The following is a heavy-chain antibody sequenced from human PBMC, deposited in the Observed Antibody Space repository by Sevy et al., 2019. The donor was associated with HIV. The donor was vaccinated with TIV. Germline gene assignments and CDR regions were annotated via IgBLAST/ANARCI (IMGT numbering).Heavy chain of an antibody. Sequence: SETLSLTCTVSGGSISSYYWSWIRQPPGKGLEWIGYIYYSGSTNYNPSLKSRVTISVDTSKNQFSLKLSSVTAADTAVYYCARRIFGGQIDYWGQGTLVTVSS. J-gene: IGHJ4*02. CDR1: GGSISSYY. CDR3: ARRIFGGQIDY. D-gene: IGHD3-3*01. V-gene: IGHV4-59*01. CDR2: IYYSGST.